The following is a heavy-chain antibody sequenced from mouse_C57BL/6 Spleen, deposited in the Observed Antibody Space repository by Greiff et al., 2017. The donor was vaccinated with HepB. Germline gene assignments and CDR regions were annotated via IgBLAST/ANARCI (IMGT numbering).Heavy chain of an antibody. D-gene: IGHD1-1*01. V-gene: IGHV1-54*01. CDR3: AREDYYGSRVLFHY. Sequence: VKVVESGAELVRPGTSVKVSCKASGYAFTNYLIEWVKQRPGQGLEWIGVINPGSGGTNYNEKFKGKATLTADKSSSTAYMQLSSLTSEDSAVYFCAREDYYGSRVLFHYWGQGTTLTVSS. J-gene: IGHJ2*01. CDR2: INPGSGGT. CDR1: GYAFTNYL.